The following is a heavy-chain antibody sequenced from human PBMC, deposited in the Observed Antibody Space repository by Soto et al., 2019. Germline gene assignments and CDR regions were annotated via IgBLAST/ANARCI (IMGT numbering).Heavy chain of an antibody. CDR2: IGESGTPT. V-gene: IGHV3-23*01. CDR3: ARDQLLCGGDCYSVWYFDL. CDR1: GFSFSSYA. Sequence: GGSLRLSCAASGFSFSSYAMKWVRQAPGKGLEWVSLIGESGTPTYYADSVKGRFTISRDNSGNTLFLEMYSLRSEDTAVYYCARDQLLCGGDCYSVWYFDLWGRGTLVTVSS. D-gene: IGHD2-21*02. J-gene: IGHJ2*01.